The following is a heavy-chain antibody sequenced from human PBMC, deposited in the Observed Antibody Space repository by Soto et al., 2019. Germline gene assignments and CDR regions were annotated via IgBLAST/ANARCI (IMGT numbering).Heavy chain of an antibody. Sequence: QVQLVQSGAEVKKPGSSVKVSCKASGGTFSSYVIRWVRQAPGQGLEWMGGIIPISGTANYAQKFQGRVTITADESTSTAYMELSSLRSEDTAVYYCARSQGSSTSLEVYYYYYYGMDVWGQGTTVTVSS. J-gene: IGHJ6*02. CDR2: IIPISGTA. CDR3: ARSQGSSTSLEVYYYYYYGMDV. CDR1: GGTFSSYV. V-gene: IGHV1-69*01. D-gene: IGHD2-2*01.